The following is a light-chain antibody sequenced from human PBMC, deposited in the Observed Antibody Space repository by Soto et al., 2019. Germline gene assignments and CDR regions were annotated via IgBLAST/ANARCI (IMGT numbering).Light chain of an antibody. CDR3: SSYSSISAYV. Sequence: QSALTQPASVSGSPGQSITISCTGTSSDVGGYNYVSWYQQHPGKAPKLMIYDVSNRPSGVSNRFSGSKSGDTASLTISGLQAEDEADYYCSSYSSISAYVFGIRTKVTVL. V-gene: IGLV2-14*01. CDR2: DVS. CDR1: SSDVGGYNY. J-gene: IGLJ1*01.